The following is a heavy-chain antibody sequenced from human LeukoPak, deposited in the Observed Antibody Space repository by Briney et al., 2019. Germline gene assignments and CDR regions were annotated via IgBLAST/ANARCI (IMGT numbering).Heavy chain of an antibody. CDR1: GGSISSSSYY. D-gene: IGHD1-26*01. J-gene: IGHJ3*02. V-gene: IGHV4-61*01. CDR3: AKDRVVGVTQNTKGAFDI. CDR2: IYYSGST. Sequence: PSETLSLTCTVSGGSISSSSYYWGWIRQPPGKGLEWIGYIYYSGSTNYNPSLKSRVTISVDTSKNQFSLKLSSVTAADTAVYYCAKDRVVGVTQNTKGAFDIWGQGTMVTVSS.